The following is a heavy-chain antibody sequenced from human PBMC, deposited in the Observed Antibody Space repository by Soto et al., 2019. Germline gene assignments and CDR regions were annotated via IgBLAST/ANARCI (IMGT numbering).Heavy chain of an antibody. CDR2: IIPLFGTA. Sequence: GASVKVSCKASGGTFSTYAIDWVRQAPGQGLEWMGGIIPLFGTARYAQNFQGRITITADESTNTAYMELRSLRSQDTAVYYCARGVHYDSSGYYYFYWGQGTLVTVYS. D-gene: IGHD3-22*01. V-gene: IGHV1-69*13. CDR1: GGTFSTYA. J-gene: IGHJ4*02. CDR3: ARGVHYDSSGYYYFY.